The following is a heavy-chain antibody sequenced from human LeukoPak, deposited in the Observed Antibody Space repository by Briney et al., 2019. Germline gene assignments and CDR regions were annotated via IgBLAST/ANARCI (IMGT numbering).Heavy chain of an antibody. Sequence: PSETLSLTCAVYGGSFSCYYWSWIRQPPGKGLEWIGEINHSGSTNYNPSLKSRVTISVDTSKNQFSLKLSSVTAADTAVYYCARAYYYGSGSYDYWGQGTLVTVSS. CDR3: ARAYYYGSGSYDY. CDR2: INHSGST. D-gene: IGHD3-10*01. CDR1: GGSFSCYY. V-gene: IGHV4-34*01. J-gene: IGHJ4*02.